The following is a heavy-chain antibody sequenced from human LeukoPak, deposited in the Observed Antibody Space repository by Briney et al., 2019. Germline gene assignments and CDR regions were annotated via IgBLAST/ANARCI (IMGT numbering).Heavy chain of an antibody. Sequence: ASVKVSCKASEYTFTGCSMHWVRQAPGQGLDWLGRINPNSGGTNYAQKWQGRVTMTRDTSISTAYMELSRLTSDDTAVYFCARHSTSYYYDSSAYYEAYYFDYWGQGTLVTVSS. J-gene: IGHJ4*02. CDR1: EYTFTGCS. D-gene: IGHD3-22*01. CDR2: INPNSGGT. V-gene: IGHV1-2*06. CDR3: ARHSTSYYYDSSAYYEAYYFDY.